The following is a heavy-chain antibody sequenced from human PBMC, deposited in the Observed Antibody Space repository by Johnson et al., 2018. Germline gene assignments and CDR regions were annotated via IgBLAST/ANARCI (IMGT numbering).Heavy chain of an antibody. CDR2: ISYDGSNK. CDR1: GFTFSSYA. J-gene: IGHJ3*02. Sequence: QVQLVESGGGVVQPGRSLRLSCAASGFTFSSYAMHWVRQAPGKGLEWVAVISYDGSNKYYADSVKGRFTISRDNSKNTPYVQMNSLRAEDTAVYYCARGGYYDSSGSRAFDIWGQGTMVTVSS. CDR3: ARGGYYDSSGSRAFDI. D-gene: IGHD3-22*01. V-gene: IGHV3-30-3*01.